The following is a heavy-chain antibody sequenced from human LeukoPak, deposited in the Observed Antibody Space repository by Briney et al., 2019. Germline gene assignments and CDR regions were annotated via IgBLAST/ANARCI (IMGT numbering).Heavy chain of an antibody. CDR2: IYYSGST. CDR3: ARRVEYSNSGGDY. V-gene: IGHV4-39*01. D-gene: IGHD6-6*01. J-gene: IGHJ4*02. Sequence: SETLSLTCTVPGGSISSSSYYWGWIRQPPGKGLEWIGSIYYSGSTYYNPSLKSRVTISVDTSKNQFSLKLSSVTAADTAVYYCARRVEYSNSGGDYWGQGTLVTVSS. CDR1: GGSISSSSYY.